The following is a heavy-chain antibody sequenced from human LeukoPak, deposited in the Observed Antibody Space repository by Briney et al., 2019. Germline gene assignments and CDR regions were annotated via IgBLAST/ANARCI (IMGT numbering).Heavy chain of an antibody. J-gene: IGHJ4*02. CDR1: GFTVSSTH. V-gene: IGHV3-7*03. D-gene: IGHD6-13*01. CDR2: IRQDGDTK. CDR3: ARSLPYGTTWYGRSDF. Sequence: GGSLRLSCEASGFTVSSTHMVWVRQAPGKGLEWVANIRQDGDTKYYVDSVKGRFTISRDNAMNSLYLQMNSLRAEDTAIYYCARSLPYGTTWYGRSDFWGQGTLVTVSS.